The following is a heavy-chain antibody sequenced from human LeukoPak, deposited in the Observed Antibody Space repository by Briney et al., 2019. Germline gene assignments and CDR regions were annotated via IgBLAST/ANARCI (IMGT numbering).Heavy chain of an antibody. D-gene: IGHD2-15*01. V-gene: IGHV3-23*01. Sequence: GGSLRLSCAASGFTFRIYGIHWVRQAPGKGLEWVSAISGSGGSTYYADSVKGRFTISRDNSKNTLYLQMNSLRAEDTAVYYCAKDSCSGGSCYSSFDYWGQGTLVTVSS. CDR1: GFTFRIYG. CDR2: ISGSGGST. J-gene: IGHJ4*02. CDR3: AKDSCSGGSCYSSFDY.